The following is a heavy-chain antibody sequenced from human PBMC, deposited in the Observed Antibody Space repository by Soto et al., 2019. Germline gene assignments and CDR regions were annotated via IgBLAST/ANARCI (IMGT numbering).Heavy chain of an antibody. CDR2: ISWNSGSI. V-gene: IGHV3-9*01. CDR1: GFTFDDYA. Sequence: EVQLVESGGGLVQPGRSLRLSCAASGFTFDDYAMHWVRQAPGKGLEWVSGISWNSGSIGYADSVKGRFTISRDNAKNSLYLQMNSLRAEDTALYYCAKYGIMGAEYFGGYFDYWGQGTLVTVSS. CDR3: AKYGIMGAEYFGGYFDY. J-gene: IGHJ4*02. D-gene: IGHD2-8*01.